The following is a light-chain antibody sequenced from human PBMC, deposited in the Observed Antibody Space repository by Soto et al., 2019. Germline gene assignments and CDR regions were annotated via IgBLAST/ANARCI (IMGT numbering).Light chain of an antibody. J-gene: IGKJ2*01. V-gene: IGKV1-8*01. CDR1: QDISTS. CDR3: QQYYSYPYT. Sequence: AIRMTQSPSSFSASTGDRVTITCRASQDISTSLAWYQQKPGKAPKLLIYSASSFQSGVPANFSGSGSGTDFTLTISRLQSEDFATYYCQQYYSYPYTFGQGTKVEIK. CDR2: SAS.